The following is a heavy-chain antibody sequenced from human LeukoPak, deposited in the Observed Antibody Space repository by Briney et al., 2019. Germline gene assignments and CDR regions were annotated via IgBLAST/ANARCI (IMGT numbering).Heavy chain of an antibody. D-gene: IGHD2-21*01. J-gene: IGHJ5*02. V-gene: IGHV1-2*06. CDR3: VRDYSRSTAP. CDR1: RSTFTACY. CDR2: IHPNTGDT. Sequence: ASVKVSSKPSRSTFTACYIPSSRGAPGQGREWVGLIHPNTGDTFYEQKFRGRVTMTRDTSINTANKELDRLTSDDTAVYSYVRDYSRSTAPWGQGTLDTVSS.